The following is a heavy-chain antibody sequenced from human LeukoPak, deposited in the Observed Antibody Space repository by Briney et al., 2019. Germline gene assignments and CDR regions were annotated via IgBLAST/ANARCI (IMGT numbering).Heavy chain of an antibody. J-gene: IGHJ4*02. Sequence: GGSLRLSCAASGFRFSSYEMNWVRQAPGKGLEWVSLISWDGGSTYYADSVKGRFTISRDNSKNSLYLQMNSLRTEDTALYFCAKDHYYGSGSYSRRVYFDYWGQGTLVTVSS. CDR2: ISWDGGST. CDR3: AKDHYYGSGSYSRRVYFDY. V-gene: IGHV3-43*01. D-gene: IGHD3-10*01. CDR1: GFRFSSYE.